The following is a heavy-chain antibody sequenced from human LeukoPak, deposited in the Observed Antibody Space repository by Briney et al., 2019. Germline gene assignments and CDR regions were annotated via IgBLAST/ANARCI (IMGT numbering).Heavy chain of an antibody. CDR3: ARGAGYSSGWPKGYYFDD. J-gene: IGHJ4*02. D-gene: IGHD6-19*01. CDR1: GDSVSSNSAA. V-gene: IGHV6-1*01. CDR2: TYYRSKWYN. Sequence: SQTLSLTCAISGDSVSSNSAAWNWIRQAPSRGLEWLGRTYYRSKWYNDYAVSVKSRITINPDTPKNQFSLQLNSVTPEDTAVYYCARGAGYSSGWPKGYYFDDWGQGTLVTVSS.